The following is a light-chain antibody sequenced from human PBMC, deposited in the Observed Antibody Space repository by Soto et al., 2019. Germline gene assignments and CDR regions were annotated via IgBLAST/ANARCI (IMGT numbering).Light chain of an antibody. Sequence: IQMTQSPSSLSASVGDSVTVTCRASQSINIYVNWYQQKPGKAPTLLIYGASSLQSGVPSRFTGGGSRTDFTLTISSLQPEDFATYYCQQSYSRPYTCGQGTKLEIK. CDR3: QQSYSRPYT. V-gene: IGKV1-39*01. CDR1: QSINIY. J-gene: IGKJ2*01. CDR2: GAS.